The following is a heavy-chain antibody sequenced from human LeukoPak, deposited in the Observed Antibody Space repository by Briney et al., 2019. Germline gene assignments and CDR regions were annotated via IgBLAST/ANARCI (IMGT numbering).Heavy chain of an antibody. CDR1: GFSFSDYY. Sequence: PGGSLRLSCAASGFSFSDYYMVWIRHAPGKGPEWVSVISSSGSSTNYADSVRGRFTVSRDNAKNSLFLQMNRLRPEDSAVYYCARADSSSWFDYWGQGALVTVSS. D-gene: IGHD3-22*01. CDR3: ARADSSSWFDY. J-gene: IGHJ4*02. V-gene: IGHV3-11*05. CDR2: ISSSGSST.